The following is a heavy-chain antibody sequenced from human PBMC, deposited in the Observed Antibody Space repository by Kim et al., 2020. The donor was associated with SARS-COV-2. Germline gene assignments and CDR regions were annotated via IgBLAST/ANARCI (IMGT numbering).Heavy chain of an antibody. J-gene: IGHJ5*02. Sequence: NPALKRRVTTSVETSKNQFSLRLSSVTAADTAVYYCAIGGVIITLGWFDPWGQGTLVTVSS. V-gene: IGHV4-31*02. CDR3: AIGGVIITLGWFDP. D-gene: IGHD3-10*01.